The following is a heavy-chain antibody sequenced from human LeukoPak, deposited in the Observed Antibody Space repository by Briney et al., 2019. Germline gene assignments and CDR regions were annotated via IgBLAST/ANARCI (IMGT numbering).Heavy chain of an antibody. CDR2: TSGSI. CDR1: GASISSHY. D-gene: IGHD3/OR15-3a*01. CDR3: ARVLAIFGLNTTDFYMDV. J-gene: IGHJ6*03. Sequence: SETLSLTCAVSGASISSHYWSWIRQPPGKGLEWIGYTSGSISDNPSLKSRVAVSVDPSQNQVSLSLTSVTAADTAVYYCARVLAIFGLNTTDFYMDVWGKGTTVTVSS. V-gene: IGHV4-59*11.